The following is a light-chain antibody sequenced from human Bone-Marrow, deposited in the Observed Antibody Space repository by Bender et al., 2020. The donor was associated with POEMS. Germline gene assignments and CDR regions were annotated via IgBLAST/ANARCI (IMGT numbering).Light chain of an antibody. CDR3: SSYTGNNNYV. CDR2: EVS. J-gene: IGLJ1*01. CDR1: SVGNYNY. V-gene: IGLV2-8*01. Sequence: QSALTQPPSASGSPGQSVTIPCTGSSVGNYNYVSWYQQHPGKAPKLLIYEVSKWPSGFPNRFSGSKFGDTASLTVAGLQAEDEAVYYCSSYTGNNNYVFGTGTKVTVL.